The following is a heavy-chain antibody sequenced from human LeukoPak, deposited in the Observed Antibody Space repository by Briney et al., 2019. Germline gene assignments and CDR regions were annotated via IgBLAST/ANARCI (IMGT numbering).Heavy chain of an antibody. D-gene: IGHD2-15*01. CDR1: GFTFSSYA. CDR3: AREVGGGSSSPAFDY. V-gene: IGHV3-48*03. Sequence: TGASLRLSCAASGFTFSSYAMSWVRQAPGKGLEWVSYISSSGSTIYYADSVKGRFTISRDNAKNSLYLQMNSLRAEDTAVYYCAREVGGGSSSPAFDYWGQGTLVTVSS. CDR2: ISSSGSTI. J-gene: IGHJ4*02.